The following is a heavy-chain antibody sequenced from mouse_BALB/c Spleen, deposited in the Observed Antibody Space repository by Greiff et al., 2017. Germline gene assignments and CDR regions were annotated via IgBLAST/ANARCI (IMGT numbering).Heavy chain of an antibody. Sequence: LQQPGSELVRPGASVKLSCKASGYTFTSYWMHWVNQRPGQGLEWIGNIYPGSGSTNYDEKFKSKATLTVDTSSSTAYMQLSSLTSEDSAVYYCTRAYGLYAMDDWGQGTSVTVSS. J-gene: IGHJ4*01. D-gene: IGHD1-1*01. CDR1: GYTFTSYW. CDR2: IYPGSGST. V-gene: IGHV1S22*01. CDR3: TRAYGLYAMDD.